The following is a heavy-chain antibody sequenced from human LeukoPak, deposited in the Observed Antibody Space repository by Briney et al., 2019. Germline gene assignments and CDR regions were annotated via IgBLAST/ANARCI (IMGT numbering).Heavy chain of an antibody. CDR3: AKEVLRGYYDSSVYPHDY. D-gene: IGHD3-22*01. CDR1: GFTFSSYA. J-gene: IGHJ4*02. Sequence: GGSLRLSCAASGFTFSSYAMSWVRQAPGKGLEWVSAISGSGGSTYYADSVKGRFTISRDNSKNTLYLQMNSLRAEDTAVYYCAKEVLRGYYDSSVYPHDYWGQGTLVTVSS. V-gene: IGHV3-23*01. CDR2: ISGSGGST.